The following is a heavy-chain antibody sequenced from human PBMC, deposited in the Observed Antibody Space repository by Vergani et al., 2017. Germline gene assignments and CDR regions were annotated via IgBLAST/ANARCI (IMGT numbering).Heavy chain of an antibody. CDR3: ARSSGYYSYYFDF. V-gene: IGHV1-69*13. J-gene: IGHJ4*02. D-gene: IGHD3-22*01. Sequence: QGPLAQSGAEVKKPGSSVTVSCKASGGTFSSNSISWVRQAPGQGLEWMGRIIPIFGTTSYAQKFQGRVTILADESTSTAYMELSSLRSEDTAVYYCARSSGYYSYYFDFWGQGTLVTVSS. CDR1: GGTFSSNS. CDR2: IIPIFGTT.